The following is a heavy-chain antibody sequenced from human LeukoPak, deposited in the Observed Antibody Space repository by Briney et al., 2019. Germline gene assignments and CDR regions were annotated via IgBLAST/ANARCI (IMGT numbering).Heavy chain of an antibody. CDR2: IDSSGGST. J-gene: IGHJ3*01. V-gene: IGHV3-64*01. D-gene: IGHD3-22*01. CDR3: AREGHSSGHCGSFDL. CDR1: GFHFSIYV. Sequence: TGGSLRLSCAASGFHFSIYVMHWVRQGPGKGLEYVSGIDSSGGSTHYASSLNDRFTISRDNSKNTVYLQMGSLRPEDMAVYYCAREGHSSGHCGSFDLLGQGTMVTVSS.